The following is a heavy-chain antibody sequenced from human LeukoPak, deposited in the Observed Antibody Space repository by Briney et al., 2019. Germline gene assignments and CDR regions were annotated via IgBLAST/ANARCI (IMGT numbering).Heavy chain of an antibody. Sequence: EASVKVSCKASGYTFTGYYMHWVRQAPGQGLEWMGWINPDSGGTNFAQKFQGRVTMTWDTSISTAYMELSRLRSDDTAVYYCGRDFRDSLDYWGQGTLVTVSS. CDR1: GYTFTGYY. CDR2: INPDSGGT. CDR3: GRDFRDSLDY. V-gene: IGHV1-2*02. J-gene: IGHJ4*02.